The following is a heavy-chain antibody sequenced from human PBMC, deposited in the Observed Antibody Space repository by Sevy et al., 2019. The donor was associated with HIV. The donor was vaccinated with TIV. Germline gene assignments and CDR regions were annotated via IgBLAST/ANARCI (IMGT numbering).Heavy chain of an antibody. Sequence: SETLSLTCTVSGGSISSYYWSWIRQPAGKGLEWIGRIYTSGSTNYYPSLKSRVTMSVDTSKNQFSLKLSSVTAADTAVYYCAREGVGYYDFWSGYYGLDYWGQRTLVTVSS. CDR1: GGSISSYY. V-gene: IGHV4-4*07. CDR3: AREGVGYYDFWSGYYGLDY. CDR2: IYTSGST. J-gene: IGHJ4*02. D-gene: IGHD3-3*01.